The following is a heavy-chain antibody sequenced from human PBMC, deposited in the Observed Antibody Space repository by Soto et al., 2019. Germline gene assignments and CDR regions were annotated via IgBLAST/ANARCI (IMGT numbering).Heavy chain of an antibody. CDR3: ATVXCATTSCYAPXDY. CDR1: GFTFINSW. Sequence: GGSLRLSCAASGFTFINSWMSWVRQAPGKGLEWIGRIKTNSDGGTVDYASPVKGRFTISRDDSKSMLYLDLNSLKTEDTGVYFCATVXCATTSCYAPXDYWGKGTLXTVSS. D-gene: IGHD2-2*01. J-gene: IGHJ4*02. CDR2: IKTNSDGGTV. V-gene: IGHV3-15*01.